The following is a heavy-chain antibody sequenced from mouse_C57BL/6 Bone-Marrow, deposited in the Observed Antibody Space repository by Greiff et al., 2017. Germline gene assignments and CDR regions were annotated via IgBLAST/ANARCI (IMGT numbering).Heavy chain of an antibody. V-gene: IGHV1-26*01. CDR2: INPNNGGT. CDR3: ARNYGDYGYWYFDD. CDR1: GYTFTDYY. D-gene: IGHD2-13*01. J-gene: IGHJ1*03. Sequence: EVQLQQSGPELVKPGASVKISCKASGYTFTDYYMNWVKQSHGKSLEWIGDINPNNGGTSYNQKFKGKATLTVDKSSSTAYMELRSLTSEDSAVYYCARNYGDYGYWYFDDWGTGTTVTVSS.